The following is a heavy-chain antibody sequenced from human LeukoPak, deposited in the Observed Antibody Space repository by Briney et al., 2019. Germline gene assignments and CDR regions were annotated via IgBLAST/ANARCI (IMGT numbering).Heavy chain of an antibody. D-gene: IGHD4-17*01. CDR2: ISSSSSYI. CDR3: AKESAYGDYSESSPVDY. V-gene: IGHV3-23*01. CDR1: GFTFSSYA. J-gene: IGHJ4*02. Sequence: GGSLRLSCAASGFTFSSYAMSWVRQAPGKGLEWVSSISSSSSYIYYADSVKGRFTISRGNSKNTLYLQMNSLRAEDTAVYYCAKESAYGDYSESSPVDYWGQGTLVTVSS.